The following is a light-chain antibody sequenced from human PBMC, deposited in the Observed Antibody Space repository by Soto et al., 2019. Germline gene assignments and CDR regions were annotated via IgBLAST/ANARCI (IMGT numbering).Light chain of an antibody. CDR1: QSVSSSY. J-gene: IGKJ1*01. CDR3: QQYHNSPLT. V-gene: IGKV3-20*01. CDR2: GAS. Sequence: EIVLTQSPGTLSLSPGERATLSCRASQSVSSSYLAWYQQKPGQAPRLLIYGASSRAPGIPARFSGSGSGTDFTLTISRLEPEDFAVYYCQQYHNSPLTFGQGTTGDIK.